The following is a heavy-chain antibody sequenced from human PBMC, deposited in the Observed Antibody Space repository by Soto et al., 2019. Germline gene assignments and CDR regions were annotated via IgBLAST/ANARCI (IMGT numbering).Heavy chain of an antibody. CDR2: IWYDGSDK. D-gene: IGHD3-10*01. Sequence: GGSLRLSCAASGFTLSSNGMHWVRQAPGKGLEWVAFIWYDGSDKYYADSVKGRFTISRDNSKNTLYLQMNSLRTEDSAVYYCAKAGGGFGDFVHHWGQGTPVTVSS. V-gene: IGHV3-30*02. J-gene: IGHJ4*02. CDR3: AKAGGGFGDFVHH. CDR1: GFTLSSNG.